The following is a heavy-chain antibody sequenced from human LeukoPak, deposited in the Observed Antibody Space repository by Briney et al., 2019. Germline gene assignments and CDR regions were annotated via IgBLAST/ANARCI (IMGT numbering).Heavy chain of an antibody. CDR2: IYYSGST. CDR3: ASVSFRGGYYYGMDV. Sequence: SETLSLTCTVSGGSISSYYWSWIRQPPGKGLEWIGYIYYSGSTNYNPSLKSRVTISVDTSKNQFSLKLSSVTAADTAVYYCASVSFRGGYYYGMDVWGQGTTVTVSS. D-gene: IGHD3-16*01. V-gene: IGHV4-59*08. J-gene: IGHJ6*02. CDR1: GGSISSYY.